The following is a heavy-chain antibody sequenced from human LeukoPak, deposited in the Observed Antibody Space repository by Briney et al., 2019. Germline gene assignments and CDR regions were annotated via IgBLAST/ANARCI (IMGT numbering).Heavy chain of an antibody. CDR2: MYSGGST. CDR3: AREGITGTTSPYFDY. V-gene: IGHV3-53*01. Sequence: GGSLRLSCAASGFTVSTTYMSWVRQAPGKGLEWVSVMYSGGSTFYADSVKGRFTISRDSSKNTLYLQMNSLRAEDTAVYYCAREGITGTTSPYFDYWGQGTLVTVSS. J-gene: IGHJ4*02. CDR1: GFTVSTTY. D-gene: IGHD1-20*01.